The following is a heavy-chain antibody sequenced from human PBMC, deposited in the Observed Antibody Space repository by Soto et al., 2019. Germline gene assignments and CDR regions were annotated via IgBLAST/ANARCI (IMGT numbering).Heavy chain of an antibody. D-gene: IGHD3-9*01. V-gene: IGHV4-34*01. CDR2: INHSGST. CDR3: ARGDLRYFDWYPQGFDP. J-gene: IGHJ5*02. CDR1: GGSFSGYY. Sequence: SETLSLTCAVYGGSFSGYYWSWIRQPPGKGLEWIGEINHSGSTNYNPSLKSRVTISVDTSKNQFSLKLSSVTAADTAVYYCARGDLRYFDWYPQGFDPWGQGTLGTVSS.